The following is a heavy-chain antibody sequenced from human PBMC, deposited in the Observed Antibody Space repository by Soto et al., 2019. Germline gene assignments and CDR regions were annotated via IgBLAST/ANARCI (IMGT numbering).Heavy chain of an antibody. CDR2: INHSGST. V-gene: IGHV4-34*01. CDR1: GGSFSGYY. CDR3: ARGPSVRQDKAVARPYYFDY. J-gene: IGHJ4*02. D-gene: IGHD6-19*01. Sequence: QVQLQQWGAGLLKPSETLSLTCAVYGGSFSGYYWSWIRQPPGKGLEWIGEINHSGSTNYNPSLKSRVTISVDTSNNHFSLKLSSVTAADTAVYYCARGPSVRQDKAVARPYYFDYWGQGTLVTVSS.